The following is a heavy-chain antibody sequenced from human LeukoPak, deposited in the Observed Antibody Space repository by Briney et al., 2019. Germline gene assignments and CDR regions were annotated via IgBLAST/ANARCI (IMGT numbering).Heavy chain of an antibody. J-gene: IGHJ4*02. Sequence: GGSLRLSCAASGFTFSNAWMSWVRQAPGKGLEWVGRIKSKTDGGTTDYAAPVKGRFTISRDDSKNTLYLQMNSLKTEGTAVYYCRCYYDSKTPSDFDYWGQGTLVTVSS. D-gene: IGHD3-22*01. V-gene: IGHV3-15*01. CDR3: RCYYDSKTPSDFDY. CDR2: IKSKTDGGTT. CDR1: GFTFSNAW.